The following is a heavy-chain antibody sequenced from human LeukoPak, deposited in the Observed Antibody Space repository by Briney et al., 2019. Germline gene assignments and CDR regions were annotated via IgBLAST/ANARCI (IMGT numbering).Heavy chain of an antibody. V-gene: IGHV3-33*01. D-gene: IGHD4-11*01. CDR1: GFTFSSYG. J-gene: IGHJ6*02. Sequence: GGSLRLSCAASGFTFSSYGMHWVRQAPGKGLEWVAVIWYDGSNKYYADSVKGRFTISRDNSKNTLYLQMNSLRAEDTAVYYCARPTVTGMYYYYGMDVWGQGTTVTVSS. CDR2: IWYDGSNK. CDR3: ARPTVTGMYYYYGMDV.